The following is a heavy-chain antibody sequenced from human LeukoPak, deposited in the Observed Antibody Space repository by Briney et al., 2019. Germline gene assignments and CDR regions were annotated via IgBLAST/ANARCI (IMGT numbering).Heavy chain of an antibody. CDR3: ARFRRDGYPFDY. CDR1: GGSLSSYY. D-gene: IGHD5-24*01. Sequence: SETLSLTCTVSGGSLSSYYWNWIRQPPGKGLEWIGYIFYSGSTNYNPSLKSRVTILLDTSKNQFSLKLSSVTAADTAVYYCARFRRDGYPFDYWGQGTLVTVSS. J-gene: IGHJ4*02. V-gene: IGHV4-59*01. CDR2: IFYSGST.